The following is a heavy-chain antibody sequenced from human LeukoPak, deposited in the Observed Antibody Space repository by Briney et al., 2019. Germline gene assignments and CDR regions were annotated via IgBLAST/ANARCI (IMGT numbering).Heavy chain of an antibody. CDR1: GGSISSYY. D-gene: IGHD5-12*01. Sequence: SETLSLTCTVSGGSISSYYWSWIRQPPGKGLEWIGYIYHSGSAYYNPSLKSRLTMSVDTSKNQFSLNLSSVTAADTAVYYCARDRAVGDIVFDYWGQGTLVTVSS. CDR3: ARDRAVGDIVFDY. V-gene: IGHV4-59*12. J-gene: IGHJ4*02. CDR2: IYHSGSA.